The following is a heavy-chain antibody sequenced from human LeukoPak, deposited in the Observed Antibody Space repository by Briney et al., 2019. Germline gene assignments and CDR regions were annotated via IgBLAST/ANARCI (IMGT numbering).Heavy chain of an antibody. V-gene: IGHV3-21*01. Sequence: GGSLRLSCAASGFTFSGSAMNWVRQTPGKGLEWVSSITSSSTYTFYADSVKGRFTISRDNARNSLYLQMNSLRAEDTAVYYCARDPYSGTYGDTYYYYVDVWGKGTTVTISS. D-gene: IGHD1-26*01. CDR1: GFTFSGSA. J-gene: IGHJ6*03. CDR3: ARDPYSGTYGDTYYYYVDV. CDR2: ITSSSTYT.